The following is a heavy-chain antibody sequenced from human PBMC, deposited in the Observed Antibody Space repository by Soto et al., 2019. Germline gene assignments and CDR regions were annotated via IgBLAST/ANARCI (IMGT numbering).Heavy chain of an antibody. CDR3: AREGVLLWFGELLSRGWFDP. D-gene: IGHD3-10*01. V-gene: IGHV4-4*02. Sequence: PSETLSLTCAVSGGSISSSNWWSWVRQPPGKGLEWIGEIYHSGSTNYNPSLKSRVTISVDKSKNQFSLKLSSVTAADTAVYYCAREGVLLWFGELLSRGWFDPWGQRTPVTVSS. J-gene: IGHJ5*02. CDR1: GGSISSSNW. CDR2: IYHSGST.